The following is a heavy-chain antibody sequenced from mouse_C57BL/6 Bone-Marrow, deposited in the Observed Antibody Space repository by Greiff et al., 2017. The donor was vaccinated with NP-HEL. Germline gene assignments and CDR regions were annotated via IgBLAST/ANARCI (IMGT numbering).Heavy chain of an antibody. J-gene: IGHJ4*01. V-gene: IGHV1-19*01. Sequence: EVKVVESGPVLVKPGASVKMSCKASGYTFTDYYMNWVKQSHGKSLEWIGVINPYNGGTSYNQKFKGKATLTVDKSSSTAYMELNSLTSEDSAVYYCASYDEGYAMDYWGQGTSVTVSS. CDR2: INPYNGGT. CDR1: GYTFTDYY. D-gene: IGHD2-12*01. CDR3: ASYDEGYAMDY.